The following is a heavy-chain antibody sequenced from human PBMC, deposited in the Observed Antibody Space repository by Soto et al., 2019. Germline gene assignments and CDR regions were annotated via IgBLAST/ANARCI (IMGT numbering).Heavy chain of an antibody. CDR3: AKDGPPVSVITGSVRYFDY. J-gene: IGHJ4*02. Sequence: GGSLRLSCAASGFTFSSYAMSWVRQAPGKGLEWVSAISGSGGSTYYADSVKGRFTISRDNSKNTLYLQMNSLRAEDTAVYYCAKDGPPVSVITGSVRYFDYWGQGTLVTVSS. D-gene: IGHD3-22*01. CDR1: GFTFSSYA. V-gene: IGHV3-23*01. CDR2: ISGSGGST.